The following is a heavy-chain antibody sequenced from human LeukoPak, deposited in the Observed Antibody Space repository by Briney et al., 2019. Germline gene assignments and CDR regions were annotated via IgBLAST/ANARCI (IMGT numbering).Heavy chain of an antibody. CDR1: GFTFSIYA. V-gene: IGHV3-30*04. Sequence: GGSLRLSRALSGFTFSIYAMHGVRDAPGRGLGGVAVISYDGSNKYYADSVKRRLTIPRDNSKNKLYLQIHSLRAADTAVYYCARDWTQYYDLWSGPEPYFDYWGQGTLVTVSP. CDR3: ARDWTQYYDLWSGPEPYFDY. J-gene: IGHJ4*02. CDR2: ISYDGSNK. D-gene: IGHD3-3*01.